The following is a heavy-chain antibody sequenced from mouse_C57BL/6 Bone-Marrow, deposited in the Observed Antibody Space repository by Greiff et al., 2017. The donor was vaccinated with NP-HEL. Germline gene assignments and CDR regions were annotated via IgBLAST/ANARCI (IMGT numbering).Heavy chain of an antibody. CDR2: SRNKANDYTT. D-gene: IGHD1-1*01. J-gene: IGHJ2*01. V-gene: IGHV7-1*01. CDR1: GFTFSDFY. CDR3: ARDAVVGDY. Sequence: EVKLMESGGGLVQSGRSLRLSCATSGFTFSDFYMEWVRQAPGKGLEWIAASRNKANDYTTEYSASVKGRFIVSRDTSQSILYLQMNALRAEDTAIYYCARDAVVGDYWGQGTTLTVSS.